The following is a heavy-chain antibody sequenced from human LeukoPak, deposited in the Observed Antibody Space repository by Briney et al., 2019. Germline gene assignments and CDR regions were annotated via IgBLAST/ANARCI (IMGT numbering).Heavy chain of an antibody. CDR3: AKDILRTVTTLLPDY. D-gene: IGHD4-17*01. CDR1: GFTFDDYA. V-gene: IGHV3-9*01. J-gene: IGHJ4*02. CDR2: ISWNSGSI. Sequence: GGSLRLSCAASGFTFDDYAMHWVRQAPGKGLEWVSGISWNSGSIGYADSVKGRFTISRDNAKNSLYLQMDSLRAEDTALYYCAKDILRTVTTLLPDYWGRGTLVTVSS.